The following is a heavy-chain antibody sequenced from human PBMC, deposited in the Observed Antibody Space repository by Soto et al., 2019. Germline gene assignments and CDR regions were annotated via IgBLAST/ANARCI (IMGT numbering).Heavy chain of an antibody. V-gene: IGHV4-39*01. D-gene: IGHD3-3*01. CDR3: ARRNYDFWSGYYLDYYGMDV. Sequence: SETLSLTCTVSGGSISSSSYYWGWIRQPPGKGLEWTGSIYYSGSTYYNPSLKSRVTISVDTSKNQFSLKLSSVTAADTAVYYCARRNYDFWSGYYLDYYGMDVWGQGTTVTVS. J-gene: IGHJ6*02. CDR1: GGSISSSSYY. CDR2: IYYSGST.